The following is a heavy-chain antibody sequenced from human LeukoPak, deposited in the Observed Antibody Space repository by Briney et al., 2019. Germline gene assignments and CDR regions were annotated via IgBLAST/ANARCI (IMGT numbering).Heavy chain of an antibody. V-gene: IGHV4-39*01. CDR1: GGSISSSSYY. D-gene: IGHD5-24*01. Sequence: PSETLSLTCTVSGGSISSSSYYWGWIRQPPGKGLEWIGSIYYSGSTYYNPSLKSRVTISVDTSKNQFSLKLSSVTAADTAVYYCARGRWLLPPAPFFDYWGQGTLVTVSS. CDR2: IYYSGST. J-gene: IGHJ4*02. CDR3: ARGRWLLPPAPFFDY.